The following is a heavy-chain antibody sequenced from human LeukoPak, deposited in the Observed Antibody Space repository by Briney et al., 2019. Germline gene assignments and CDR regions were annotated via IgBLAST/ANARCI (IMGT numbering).Heavy chain of an antibody. V-gene: IGHV3-74*01. J-gene: IGHJ4*02. CDR3: ARESVDGNYFDY. Sequence: GGSLRLSCAASGFTFSSYWMHWVRHAPGKGLVWVSRIYNDGSSTRYADSAKGRFTISRDNAKNTLYLQMNSLRAEDTAVYYCARESVDGNYFDYWGQGTLVTVSS. CDR1: GFTFSSYW. CDR2: IYNDGSST. D-gene: IGHD2-15*01.